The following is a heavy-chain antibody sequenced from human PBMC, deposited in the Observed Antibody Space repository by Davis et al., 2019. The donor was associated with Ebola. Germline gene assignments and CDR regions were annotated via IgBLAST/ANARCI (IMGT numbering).Heavy chain of an antibody. J-gene: IGHJ4*02. CDR3: AKGRPVVVVAAEFDY. CDR2: ISGSGGST. Sequence: GGSLRLSCAASGFTFSSYAMSWVRQAPGKGLEWVSAISGSGGSTYYADSVKGRFTISRDHSKNTLYLQMKSVRAEDTAVYFCAKGRPVVVVAAEFDYWGQGTLVTVSS. D-gene: IGHD2-15*01. CDR1: GFTFSSYA. V-gene: IGHV3-23*01.